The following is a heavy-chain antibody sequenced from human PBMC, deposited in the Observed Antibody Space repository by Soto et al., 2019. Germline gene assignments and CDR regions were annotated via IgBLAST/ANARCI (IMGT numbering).Heavy chain of an antibody. V-gene: IGHV6-1*01. D-gene: IGHD2-15*01. J-gene: IGHJ6*02. CDR2: TYYRSKWYN. CDR1: GDSVSSNSAA. Sequence: PSQTLSLTCVISGDSVSSNSAAWNWIRQSPSRGLEWLGRTYYRSKWYNDYAVSVKSRITINPDTSKNQFSLQLNSVTPEDTAVYYCARDRGSPSHLIVVVVAATKSYGMDVWGQGTRVTVSS. CDR3: ARDRGSPSHLIVVVVAATKSYGMDV.